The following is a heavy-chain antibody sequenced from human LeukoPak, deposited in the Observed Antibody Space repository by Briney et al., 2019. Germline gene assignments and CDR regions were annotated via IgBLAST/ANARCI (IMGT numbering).Heavy chain of an antibody. V-gene: IGHV3-48*02. CDR2: ISSSNNTI. CDR1: GFTFSRYS. J-gene: IGHJ3*02. Sequence: GGSLRLSCAASGFTFSRYSMNWVRQAPGKGLEWVSYISSSNNTIDYADSVKGRFSISRDNAKNSLYLQMKSLRDEDTAAYYCAREDGGKADIWGQGTMVTVSS. CDR3: AREDGGKADI. D-gene: IGHD4-23*01.